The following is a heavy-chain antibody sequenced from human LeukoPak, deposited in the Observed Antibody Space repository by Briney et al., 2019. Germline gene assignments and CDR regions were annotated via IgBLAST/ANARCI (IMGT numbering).Heavy chain of an antibody. Sequence: SETLSLTCTVSGGSISSSSYYWGWIRQPPGKGLEWIGSIYYSGSTYYNPSLKSRVTISVDTSKNQFSLKLSSVTAADTAVYYCARGLLTGADDAFDIWGQGTMVTVSS. CDR3: ARGLLTGADDAFDI. J-gene: IGHJ3*02. CDR1: GGSISSSSYY. D-gene: IGHD7-27*01. V-gene: IGHV4-39*07. CDR2: IYYSGST.